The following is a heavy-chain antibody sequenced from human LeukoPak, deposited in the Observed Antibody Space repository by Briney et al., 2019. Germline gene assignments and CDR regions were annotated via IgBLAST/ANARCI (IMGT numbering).Heavy chain of an antibody. J-gene: IGHJ4*02. Sequence: GGSLRLSCAGPGFPFSSHGMNWVRQAPGKGLEWVSGISPGGGPTYYADSVKGRFTISRDDSKNTLYLQMKNLRAEDTAVYYCAKDGAWLRFDDWGQGILVTVSS. CDR2: ISPGGGPT. CDR1: GFPFSSHG. D-gene: IGHD5-12*01. V-gene: IGHV3-23*01. CDR3: AKDGAWLRFDD.